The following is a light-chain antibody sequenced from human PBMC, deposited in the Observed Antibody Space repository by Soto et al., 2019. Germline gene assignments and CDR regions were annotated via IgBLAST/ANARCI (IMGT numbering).Light chain of an antibody. CDR3: QQYNNWPPGT. CDR1: QSVSSN. Sequence: EIVVTQSPATLSVSPGERATLSCRASQSVSSNLAWYQQKPGQAPRLLIYGASTRATGIPARFSGSGSGTDFTLTISSLQSEDFGVYYCQQYNNWPPGTFGQGTKVDIK. J-gene: IGKJ1*01. CDR2: GAS. V-gene: IGKV3-15*01.